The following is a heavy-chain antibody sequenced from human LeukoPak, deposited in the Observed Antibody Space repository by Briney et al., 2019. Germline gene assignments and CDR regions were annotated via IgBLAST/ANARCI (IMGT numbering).Heavy chain of an antibody. D-gene: IGHD6-6*01. J-gene: IGHJ3*02. Sequence: SVKVSCKASGGTFSSYAISWVRQAPGQGLEWMGGIIPIFGTANYAQKFQGRVTITTDESTSTAYMELSSLRSEDTAVYYCARDSLEYSSSSPGGRAFDIWGQGTMVTVSS. V-gene: IGHV1-69*05. CDR1: GGTFSSYA. CDR2: IIPIFGTA. CDR3: ARDSLEYSSSSPGGRAFDI.